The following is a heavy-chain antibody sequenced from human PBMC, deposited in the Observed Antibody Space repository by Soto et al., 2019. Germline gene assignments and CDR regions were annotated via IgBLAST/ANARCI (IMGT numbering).Heavy chain of an antibody. D-gene: IGHD3-10*01. J-gene: IGHJ4*02. CDR3: ASGITMVRGVIIP. Sequence: PGGSLRLSCAASGFTFSSYAMSWVRQAPGKGLEWVSAISGSGGSTYYADSVKGRFTISRDNSKNTLYLQMNRLRAEDTAVYYCASGITMVRGVIIPWGQGTLVTVSS. V-gene: IGHV3-23*01. CDR2: ISGSGGST. CDR1: GFTFSSYA.